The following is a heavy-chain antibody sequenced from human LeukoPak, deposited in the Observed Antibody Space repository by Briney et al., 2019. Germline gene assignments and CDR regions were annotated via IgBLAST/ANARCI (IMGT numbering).Heavy chain of an antibody. J-gene: IGHJ1*01. Sequence: QPGGSLRLSCAASAFTFSNYEVNWVRQAPGKGLQWVSYINSLGTTIWHADSVKGRFTVSRDNTKKSMYLQMNSLRAEDTAVYYCARVGATWYFQHWGQGALVTVSS. CDR3: ARVGATWYFQH. CDR1: AFTFSNYE. D-gene: IGHD1-26*01. CDR2: INSLGTTI. V-gene: IGHV3-48*03.